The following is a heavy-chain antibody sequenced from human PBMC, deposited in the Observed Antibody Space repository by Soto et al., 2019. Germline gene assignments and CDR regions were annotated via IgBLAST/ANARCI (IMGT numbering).Heavy chain of an antibody. CDR2: IIPVFGTA. J-gene: IGHJ6*02. V-gene: IGHV1-69*13. CDR1: GGTLRNYG. Sequence: GASVKVSCKASGGTLRNYGIRWVRQAPGQGLEWMGGIIPVFGTANYAQKFQGRVTITADESTSTVYMDVTSLRSEDTAVYYCSRGDATKIVVTTYYGMDVWGQGTTVTVSS. D-gene: IGHD4-17*01. CDR3: SRGDATKIVVTTYYGMDV.